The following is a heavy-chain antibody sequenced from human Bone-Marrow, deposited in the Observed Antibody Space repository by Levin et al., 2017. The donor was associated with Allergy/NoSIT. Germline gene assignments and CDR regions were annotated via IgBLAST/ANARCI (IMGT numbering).Heavy chain of an antibody. D-gene: IGHD3-10*01. J-gene: IGHJ4*02. CDR3: ARDYYGSGIEYFDY. CDR2: ISAYNGNT. CDR1: GYTFTSYG. Sequence: ASVKVSCKASGYTFTSYGISWVRQAPGQGLEWMGWISAYNGNTNYAQKLQGRVTMTTDTSTSTAYMELRSLRSDDTAVYYCARDYYGSGIEYFDYWGQGTLVTVSS. V-gene: IGHV1-18*01.